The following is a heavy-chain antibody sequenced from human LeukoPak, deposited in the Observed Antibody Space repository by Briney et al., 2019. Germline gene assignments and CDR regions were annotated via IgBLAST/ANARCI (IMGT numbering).Heavy chain of an antibody. CDR2: INHSGST. CDR3: ARGLHYYDSSGFRFDY. V-gene: IGHV4-34*01. J-gene: IGHJ4*02. Sequence: SETLSLTCAVYGGSFSGYYWSWIRQPPGKGLEWIGEINHSGSTNYNPSLKSRVTISVDTSKNQFSLKLSSVTAADTAVHYCARGLHYYDSSGFRFDYWGQGTLVTVSS. D-gene: IGHD3-22*01. CDR1: GGSFSGYY.